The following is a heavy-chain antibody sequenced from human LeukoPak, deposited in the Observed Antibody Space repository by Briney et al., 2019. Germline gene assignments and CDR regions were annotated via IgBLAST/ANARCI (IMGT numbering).Heavy chain of an antibody. Sequence: PGGSLRLSCAASGFSFSDYVMCWVRQAPGRGLEWVSSLSGDGRKQYYTGPEKGQFTVSTDYTDSDNGQFTISRDNSKNTLFLQINSLRPDDTAVYYCAREIGTSGRAGWFDPWGQGTLVTVSS. J-gene: IGHJ5*02. D-gene: IGHD2-2*01. V-gene: IGHV3-30*03. CDR2: LSGDGRKQ. CDR1: GFSFSDYV. CDR3: AREIGTSGRAGWFDP.